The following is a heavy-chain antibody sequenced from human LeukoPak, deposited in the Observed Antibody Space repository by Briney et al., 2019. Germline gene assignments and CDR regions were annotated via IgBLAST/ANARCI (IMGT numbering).Heavy chain of an antibody. CDR3: ARPVWGSYRKLDAFDI. J-gene: IGHJ3*02. CDR2: IYFSGDT. CDR1: GGSISSSSYY. D-gene: IGHD3-16*02. V-gene: IGHV4-39*01. Sequence: SETLSLTCTVSGGSISSSSYYWGWIRQPPGMGLEWIGSIYFSGDTCYNPSLKSRVTVSVDTSKNQFSLKLSSVTAADTAVYYCARPVWGSYRKLDAFDIWGQGTMVTVSS.